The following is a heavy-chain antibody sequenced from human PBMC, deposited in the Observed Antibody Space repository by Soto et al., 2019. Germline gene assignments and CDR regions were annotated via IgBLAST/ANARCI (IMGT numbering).Heavy chain of an antibody. CDR3: ARLVGRDWFDP. CDR1: GGSISSGGYY. Sequence: SETLSLTCTVSGGSISSGGYYWSWIRQHPGKGLEWIGDIYHSGSTYYNPSLKSRVTISVDKSKNQFSLKLSSVTAADTAVYYCARLVGRDWFDPWGQGTLVTVSS. CDR2: IYHSGST. D-gene: IGHD2-2*01. J-gene: IGHJ5*02. V-gene: IGHV4-39*07.